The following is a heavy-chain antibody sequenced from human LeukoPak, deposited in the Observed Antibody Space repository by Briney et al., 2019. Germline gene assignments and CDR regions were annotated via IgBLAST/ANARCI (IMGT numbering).Heavy chain of an antibody. V-gene: IGHV1-24*01. Sequence: GASVKVSCKVSGYTLTELSMHWVRQAPGKGLEWMGGFDPEDGETIYAQKFQGRVTMTEDTSTDTAYMELSSLRSEDTAVYYCARRATRRAYSSGWYFYYYMDVWGKGTTVTVSS. CDR3: ARRATRRAYSSGWYFYYYMDV. CDR1: GYTLTELS. CDR2: FDPEDGET. J-gene: IGHJ6*03. D-gene: IGHD6-19*01.